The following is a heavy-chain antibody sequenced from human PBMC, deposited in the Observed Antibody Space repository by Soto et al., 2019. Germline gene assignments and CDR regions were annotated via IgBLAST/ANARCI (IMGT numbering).Heavy chain of an antibody. D-gene: IGHD2-2*02. J-gene: IGHJ5*02. V-gene: IGHV1-2*02. CDR3: ARASKTLVPAAIIHYWFDP. CDR2: INPNSGGT. CDR1: GYPFTGYY. Sequence: ASVKVSCKASGYPFTGYYMHWVRQAPGQGLEWMGWINPNSGGTNYAQKFQGRVTMTWDTSISTEYRQLMRSRSEDTAVYYCARASKTLVPAAIIHYWFDPWGQGTPVTVSS.